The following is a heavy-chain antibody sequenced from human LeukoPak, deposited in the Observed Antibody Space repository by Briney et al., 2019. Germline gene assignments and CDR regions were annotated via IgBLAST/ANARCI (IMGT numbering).Heavy chain of an antibody. CDR1: GFTFSSYS. D-gene: IGHD5-18*01. J-gene: IGHJ4*02. Sequence: GGSLRLSCAASGFTFSSYSMNWVRQAPGKGLEWVSYISSSSSTIYYADSVKGRFTISRDNAKNSLYLQMNSPRDEDTAVYYCARGGSGYSYGKIDSWGQGILVTVSS. CDR2: ISSSSSTI. V-gene: IGHV3-48*02. CDR3: ARGGSGYSYGKIDS.